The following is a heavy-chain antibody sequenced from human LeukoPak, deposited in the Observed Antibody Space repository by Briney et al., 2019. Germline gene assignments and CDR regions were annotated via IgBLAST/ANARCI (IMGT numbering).Heavy chain of an antibody. CDR3: VKGHCSSSSCFPNYYYYMDV. J-gene: IGHJ6*03. D-gene: IGHD2-15*01. CDR1: GLTFDELA. CDR2: ISWNSGSI. Sequence: SLRLSCARAGLTFDELAMHWVRQAPGNGLEWVSGISWNSGSIAYADSVKGRFTISRDNAKNLLFLQMSSLRAADTALYYCVKGHCSSSSCFPNYYYYMDVWGTGTTVTVSS. V-gene: IGHV3-9*01.